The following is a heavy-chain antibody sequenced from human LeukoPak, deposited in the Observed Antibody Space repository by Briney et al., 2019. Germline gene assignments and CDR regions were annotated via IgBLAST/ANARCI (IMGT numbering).Heavy chain of an antibody. Sequence: PSETLSLTCTVSGGYISSGSYYWSWIRQPAGKGLEWIGRIYTTGSTNYNPSLKSRVTISVDTSKNQFSLKMSSVTAADTAVYYCARDATYYYASGNHNWFDPWGQGTLVTVSS. D-gene: IGHD3-10*01. V-gene: IGHV4-61*02. CDR1: GGYISSGSYY. CDR2: IYTTGST. CDR3: ARDATYYYASGNHNWFDP. J-gene: IGHJ5*02.